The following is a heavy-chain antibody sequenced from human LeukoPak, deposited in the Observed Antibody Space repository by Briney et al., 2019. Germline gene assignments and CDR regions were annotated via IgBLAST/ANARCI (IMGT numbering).Heavy chain of an antibody. V-gene: IGHV4-38-2*02. CDR1: GYSINSGYY. CDR3: ARQWAVTSPAFDI. Sequence: SETLSLTCTVSGYSINSGYYWGWIRQPPGKGLEWIGSIYHSGSTYFNPSLKSRVTISVDTSKNQLSLKLSSVTAADTAVYYCARQWAVTSPAFDIWGQGTMVTVSS. D-gene: IGHD4-17*01. CDR2: IYHSGST. J-gene: IGHJ3*02.